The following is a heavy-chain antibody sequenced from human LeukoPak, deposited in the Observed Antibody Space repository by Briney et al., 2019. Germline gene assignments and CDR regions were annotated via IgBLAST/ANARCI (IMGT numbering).Heavy chain of an antibody. D-gene: IGHD3-10*01. CDR3: AKGTRGVIIPNFDY. J-gene: IGHJ4*02. CDR1: GFTFSSYG. Sequence: PGRSLRLSCADSGFTFSSYGMPWLRPAPAKGLARVAVISYDGSNKYYADSVKGRFTISRDNSKNTLYLQMNSLRAEDTAVYYCAKGTRGVIIPNFDYWGQGTLVTVSS. V-gene: IGHV3-30*18. CDR2: ISYDGSNK.